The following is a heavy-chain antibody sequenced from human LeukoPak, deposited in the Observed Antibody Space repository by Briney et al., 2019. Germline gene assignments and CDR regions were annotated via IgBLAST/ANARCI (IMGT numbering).Heavy chain of an antibody. J-gene: IGHJ5*02. CDR3: ARVLGWGWFDA. CDR1: GFTFSTYG. CDR2: IRYDGSTN. D-gene: IGHD3-16*01. V-gene: IGHV3-30*02. Sequence: GGSLRLPCAASGFTFSTYGMHWVRQAPGKGLEWVAFIRYDGSTNYYADSVKGRFTISRDNSKNTLYLQMNSLRGDDTAVYYCARVLGWGWFDAWGQGTLVTVSS.